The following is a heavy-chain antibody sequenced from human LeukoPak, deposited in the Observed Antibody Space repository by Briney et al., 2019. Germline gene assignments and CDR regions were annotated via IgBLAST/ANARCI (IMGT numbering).Heavy chain of an antibody. V-gene: IGHV4-30-4*08. D-gene: IGHD3-3*01. CDR1: GGSISSGDYY. Sequence: SETLSLTCTVSGGSISSGDYYWSWIRQPPGKGLEWIGYIYYSGSTYYNPSLKSRVTISVDTSKNQFSLKLSSVTAADTDVYYCARVDFWSDYFFDFWGQGTLVTVSS. CDR3: ARVDFWSDYFFDF. J-gene: IGHJ4*02. CDR2: IYYSGST.